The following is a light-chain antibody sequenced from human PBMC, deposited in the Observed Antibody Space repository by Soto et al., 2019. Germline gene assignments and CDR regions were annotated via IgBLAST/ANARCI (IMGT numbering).Light chain of an antibody. CDR2: HAS. J-gene: IGKJ4*01. Sequence: IVLSQSLGTLSLSPGERATLSCRASQSVSSNYLAWYQHRPGQAPRLLVYHASSRATGIPARFSGSGSGTDFTLTISSLEPEDFAAYYCQQRSNWLTFCGRTKVAIK. CDR1: QSVSSNY. V-gene: IGKV3D-20*02. CDR3: QQRSNWLT.